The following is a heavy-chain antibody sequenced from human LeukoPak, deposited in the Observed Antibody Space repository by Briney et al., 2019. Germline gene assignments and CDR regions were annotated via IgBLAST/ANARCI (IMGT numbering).Heavy chain of an antibody. J-gene: IGHJ2*01. Sequence: PSETLSLTCAVYGESFSGYYWSWIRQPPGKGLEWIGEINHSGSTNYNPSLKSRVTISVDTSKNQFSLKLSSVTAADTAVYYCAREARYYDSSGYNWYFDLWGRGTLVTVSS. CDR3: AREARYYDSSGYNWYFDL. CDR1: GESFSGYY. D-gene: IGHD3-22*01. CDR2: INHSGST. V-gene: IGHV4-34*01.